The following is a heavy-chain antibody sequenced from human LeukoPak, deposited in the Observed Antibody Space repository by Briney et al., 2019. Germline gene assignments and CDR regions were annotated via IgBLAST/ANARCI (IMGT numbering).Heavy chain of an antibody. Sequence: SETLSLTCTVSGGSISSSSYYWGWIRQPPGKGLEWIGSIYYSGSTYYNPSLKSRVTISVDTSKNQFSLKLSSVTAADTAVYYCARAPKLYYDFWSGYPYYFDYWGQGTLVTVSS. V-gene: IGHV4-39*07. CDR2: IYYSGST. CDR1: GGSISSSSYY. CDR3: ARAPKLYYDFWSGYPYYFDY. D-gene: IGHD3-3*01. J-gene: IGHJ4*02.